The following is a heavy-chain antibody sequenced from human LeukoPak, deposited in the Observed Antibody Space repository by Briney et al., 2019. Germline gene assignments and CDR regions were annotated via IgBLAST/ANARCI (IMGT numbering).Heavy chain of an antibody. CDR3: ARHFGTVTSYGMDV. J-gene: IGHJ6*02. CDR2: INHSGST. D-gene: IGHD4-17*01. V-gene: IGHV4-34*01. CDR1: GGSFSGYY. Sequence: SETLSLTCAVYGGSFSGYYWSWIRQPPGKGLEWIGEINHSGSTNYNPSLKSRVTISVDTSKNQFSLKLSSVTAADTAVYYCARHFGTVTSYGMDVWGLGTTVTVSS.